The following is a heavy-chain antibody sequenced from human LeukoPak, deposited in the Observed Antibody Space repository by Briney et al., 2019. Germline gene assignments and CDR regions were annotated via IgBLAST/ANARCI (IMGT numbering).Heavy chain of an antibody. CDR3: ARDRNTDFWTGYYTNDCDY. V-gene: IGHV3-7*01. Sequence: PGESLRLSCAASGFTFSRYSMNWVRQAPGKGLEWVATIKQDGSEKYYVDSVKGRFTISRDNAKNSLYLQMNSLRAEDTAVYYCARDRNTDFWTGYYTNDCDYWGQGTLVTVSS. D-gene: IGHD3/OR15-3a*01. CDR1: GFTFSRYS. CDR2: IKQDGSEK. J-gene: IGHJ4*02.